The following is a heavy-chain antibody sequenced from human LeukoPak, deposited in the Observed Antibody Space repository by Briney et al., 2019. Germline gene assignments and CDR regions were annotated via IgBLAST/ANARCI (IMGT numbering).Heavy chain of an antibody. CDR3: ARVTTVRGVIPPFFDY. D-gene: IGHD3-10*01. CDR1: GYTFTGYY. V-gene: IGHV1-2*02. J-gene: IGHJ4*02. Sequence: ASVKVSCKASGYTFTGYYMHWVRQAPGQGLEWMGWVNPNSGGTNYAQKFQGRVTMTRDTSISTAYMELSRLRSDDTAVYYCARVTTVRGVIPPFFDYWGQGTLVTVSS. CDR2: VNPNSGGT.